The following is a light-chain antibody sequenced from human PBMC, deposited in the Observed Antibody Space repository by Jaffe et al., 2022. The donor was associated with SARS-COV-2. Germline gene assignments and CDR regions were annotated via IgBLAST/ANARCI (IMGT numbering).Light chain of an antibody. V-gene: IGKV1-33*01. CDR2: DAS. Sequence: DIQMTQSPSSLSASVGDRVTITCQASQDISNYLNWYQQKPGKAPKLLIYDASNLETGVPSRFSGSGSGTDFTFTISSLQPEDIATYYCQQYGNLAPYTFGQGTYLDIK. J-gene: IGKJ2*01. CDR1: QDISNY. CDR3: QQYGNLAPYT.